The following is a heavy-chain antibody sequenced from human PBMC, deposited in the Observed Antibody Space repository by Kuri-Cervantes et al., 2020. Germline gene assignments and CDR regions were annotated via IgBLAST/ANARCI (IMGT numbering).Heavy chain of an antibody. CDR1: GGSISSYY. J-gene: IGHJ4*02. Sequence: GSLRLSCTVSGGSISSYYWSWIRRPAGKGLEWIGRIYTSGSTNYNPSLKSRVTMSVDTSKNQFSLKLSSVTAADTAVYYWARVGRTAPDYWGQGTLVTVSS. V-gene: IGHV4-4*07. CDR2: IYTSGST. CDR3: ARVGRTAPDY.